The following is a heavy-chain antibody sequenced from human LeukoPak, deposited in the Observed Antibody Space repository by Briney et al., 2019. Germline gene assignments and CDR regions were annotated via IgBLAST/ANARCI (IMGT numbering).Heavy chain of an antibody. CDR1: GVSVSISTYY. CDR2: ISGSGGST. D-gene: IGHD3-10*01. V-gene: IGHV3-23*01. Sequence: ETLSLTCAVSGVSVSISTYYWGWIRQPPGKGLEWVSAISGSGGSTYYADSVKGRFTISRDNSKNTLYLQMNSLRAEDTAVYYCAKHGYEVSFTPVMYGSGSYYRFLPYYFDYWGQGTLVTVSS. J-gene: IGHJ4*02. CDR3: AKHGYEVSFTPVMYGSGSYYRFLPYYFDY.